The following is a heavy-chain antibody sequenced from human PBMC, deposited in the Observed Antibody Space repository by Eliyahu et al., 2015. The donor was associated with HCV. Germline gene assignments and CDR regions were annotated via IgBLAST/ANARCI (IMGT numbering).Heavy chain of an antibody. CDR1: GFTFSTYW. J-gene: IGHJ4*02. CDR2: IKQDGSEK. V-gene: IGHV3-7*01. Sequence: EVQLVESGGGLVQSGGSLXLSCAASGFTFSTYWMTWVRQAPGKGLDWVASIKQDGSEKYYVDSVKGRFTISRDNAKNSLYLQMNSLRAEDTAVYYCARADYYGSGSFFFDYWGQGTLVSVSS. CDR3: ARADYYGSGSFFFDY. D-gene: IGHD3-10*01.